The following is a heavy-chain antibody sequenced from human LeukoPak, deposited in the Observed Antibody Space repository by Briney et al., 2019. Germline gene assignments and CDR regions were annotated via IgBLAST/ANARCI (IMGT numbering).Heavy chain of an antibody. D-gene: IGHD3-3*01. V-gene: IGHV4-59*01. CDR2: IYYSGST. CDR3: ARDSGPRGGYDFWSGYSPADV. Sequence: PSETLSLTCTVSGGSISSYYWSWIRQPPGKGLEWIGYIYYSGSTNYNPSLKSRVTISVDTSKNQFSLKLSSVTAADTAVYYCARDSGPRGGYDFWSGYSPADVWGKGTTVTVSS. J-gene: IGHJ6*04. CDR1: GGSISSYY.